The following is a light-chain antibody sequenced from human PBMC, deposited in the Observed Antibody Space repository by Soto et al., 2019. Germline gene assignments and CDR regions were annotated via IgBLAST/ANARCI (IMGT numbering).Light chain of an antibody. CDR1: SSDVGSYNL. J-gene: IGLJ1*01. Sequence: QSMLTQPASVSGSPCQSNTISCTGTSSDVGSYNLVSWYQQHPGKAPKLMIYEVSKRPSGVSNRFSGSKSGNTESLTISGLQAEDEADYYCCSYAGSSYVFGTGTKVTVL. CDR3: CSYAGSSYV. CDR2: EVS. V-gene: IGLV2-23*02.